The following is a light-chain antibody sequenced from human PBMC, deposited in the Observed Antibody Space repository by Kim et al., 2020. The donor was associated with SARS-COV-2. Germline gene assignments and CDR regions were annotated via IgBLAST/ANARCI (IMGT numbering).Light chain of an antibody. CDR2: GVP. CDR1: GREGGGYNY. J-gene: IGLJ3*02. Sequence: GQSVTISPTAPGREGGGYNYVSGYKQHPGEAPILLIYGVPKRPSGVPDRFSGSKSGNTASLTVSGAQAEDEADYYCNSYAGGNSYVFGGGTQLTVL. V-gene: IGLV2-8*01. CDR3: NSYAGGNSYV.